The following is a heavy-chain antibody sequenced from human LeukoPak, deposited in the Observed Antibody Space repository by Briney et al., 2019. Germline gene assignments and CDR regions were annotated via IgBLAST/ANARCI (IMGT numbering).Heavy chain of an antibody. CDR2: IYYSGST. Sequence: SETLSLTCTASGGSISSYYWTWIRQPPGKGLEWIGYIYYSGSTNSNPSLKSRVTISVDTSKNQFSLKVSSVSAADTAVYYCAREEVRSGFGELFRGYWFDPWGQGTLVTVSS. D-gene: IGHD3-10*01. CDR1: GGSISSYY. J-gene: IGHJ5*02. CDR3: AREEVRSGFGELFRGYWFDP. V-gene: IGHV4-59*01.